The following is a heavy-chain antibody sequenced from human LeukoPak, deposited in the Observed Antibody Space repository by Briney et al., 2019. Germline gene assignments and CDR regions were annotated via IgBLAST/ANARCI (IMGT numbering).Heavy chain of an antibody. J-gene: IGHJ4*02. V-gene: IGHV4-34*01. CDR3: ARANSITIFGVVIRTKALDY. Sequence: SETLSLTCAVYGGSFSGYYWSWIHQPPGKGLEWIGEINHSGSTNYNPSLKSRVTISVDTSKNQFSLKLSSVTAADTAVYYCARANSITIFGVVIRTKALDYWGQGTLVTVSS. CDR2: INHSGST. CDR1: GGSFSGYY. D-gene: IGHD3-3*01.